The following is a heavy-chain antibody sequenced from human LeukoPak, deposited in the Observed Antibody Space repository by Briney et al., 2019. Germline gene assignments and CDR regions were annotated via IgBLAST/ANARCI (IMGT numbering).Heavy chain of an antibody. CDR3: AKFYEILTGFFDH. J-gene: IGHJ4*02. CDR1: GFTFSSYA. Sequence: GGSLRLSCAASGFTFSSYAMSWVRQAPGKGLEWVSAISGSGGSTYYADSVKGRFTISRDNSKNTLYLQMNSLRAQDTAVYYCAKFYEILTGFFDHWGQGTLVTVSS. CDR2: ISGSGGST. V-gene: IGHV3-23*01. D-gene: IGHD3-9*01.